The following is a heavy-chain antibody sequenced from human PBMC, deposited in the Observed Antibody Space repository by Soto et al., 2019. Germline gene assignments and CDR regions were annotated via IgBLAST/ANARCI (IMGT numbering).Heavy chain of an antibody. CDR3: ATEWRVYYYDSSGPEFDN. V-gene: IGHV1-24*01. CDR2: FDPDDGER. D-gene: IGHD3-22*01. J-gene: IGHJ4*02. Sequence: GASVKVSCKVSGYTLTELSIHWVRQAPAKGLEWMGGFDPDDGERIYAQKFQGRVTMTEDTSTDTAYMELSSLRSEDTAMYYCATEWRVYYYDSSGPEFDNWGQGTLVTVSS. CDR1: GYTLTELS.